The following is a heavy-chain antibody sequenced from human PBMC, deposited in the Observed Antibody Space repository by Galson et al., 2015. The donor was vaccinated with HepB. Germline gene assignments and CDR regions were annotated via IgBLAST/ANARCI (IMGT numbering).Heavy chain of an antibody. D-gene: IGHD3-9*01. Sequence: SLRLSCAASGFTFSSYGMHWVRQAPGKGLEWVAVIWYDGSNKYYADSVKGRFTISRDNSKNTLYLQMNSLRAEDTAVYYCARDLAEPPDILPDYWGQGTLVTVSS. CDR1: GFTFSSYG. CDR2: IWYDGSNK. J-gene: IGHJ4*02. V-gene: IGHV3-33*01. CDR3: ARDLAEPPDILPDY.